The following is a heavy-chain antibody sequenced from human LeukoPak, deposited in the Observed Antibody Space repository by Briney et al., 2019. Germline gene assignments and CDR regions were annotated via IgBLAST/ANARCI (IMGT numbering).Heavy chain of an antibody. Sequence: GGSLRLSCAASEFTFSSYGMHWIRQAPGKGLEWVAVISKDGSDKYHADSVKGRFTISRDNSKNTLYLQMNSLRAEDTAVYYCAKARVRWFGELSSFDYWGQGTLVTVSS. CDR1: EFTFSSYG. CDR3: AKARVRWFGELSSFDY. V-gene: IGHV3-30*04. J-gene: IGHJ4*02. CDR2: ISKDGSDK. D-gene: IGHD3-10*01.